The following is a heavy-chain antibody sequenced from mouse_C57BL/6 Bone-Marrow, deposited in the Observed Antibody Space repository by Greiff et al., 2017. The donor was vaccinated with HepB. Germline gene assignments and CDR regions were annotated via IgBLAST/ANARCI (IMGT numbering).Heavy chain of an antibody. V-gene: IGHV1-39*01. Sequence: VQLQHSGPELVKPGASVKISCKASGYSFTDYNMNWVKQSNGKSLEWIGVINPNYGTTSYNQKFKGKATLTVDQSSSTAYMQLNSLTSEDSAVYYCARLGYYGSSPGIYPMDYWGQGTSVTVSS. J-gene: IGHJ4*01. CDR2: INPNYGTT. CDR3: ARLGYYGSSPGIYPMDY. D-gene: IGHD1-1*01. CDR1: GYSFTDYN.